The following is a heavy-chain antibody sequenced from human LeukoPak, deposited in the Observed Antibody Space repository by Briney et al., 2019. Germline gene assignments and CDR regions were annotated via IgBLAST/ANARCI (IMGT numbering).Heavy chain of an antibody. CDR2: IYYSGGT. CDR1: GGSISDSSYY. J-gene: IGHJ4*02. D-gene: IGHD2-2*01. Sequence: SETLSLTCTVSGGSISDSSYYWGWIRQSPGKGLEWFGSIYYSGGTYYNPSLKSRVTISVDTSKNQFSLKLGSVTAADTAVYYCARDSHSSNYAHFDYWGQGTLVTVSS. V-gene: IGHV4-39*07. CDR3: ARDSHSSNYAHFDY.